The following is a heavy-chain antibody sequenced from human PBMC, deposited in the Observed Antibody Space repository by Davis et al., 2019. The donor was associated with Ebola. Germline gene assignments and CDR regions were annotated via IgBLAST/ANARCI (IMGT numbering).Heavy chain of an antibody. CDR3: ARPGEVLQGFDI. J-gene: IGHJ3*02. V-gene: IGHV3-23*01. CDR2: ISGSGGST. CDR1: GCTFSSYA. Sequence: AGSLSLSCAASGCTFSSYAMSWVRQAPGKGLEWVSTISGSGGSTYYADSVKRRFTISRDTSKNTLYLQMNSLRAEDTAVYYCARPGEVLQGFDIWGQGTMVTVSS. D-gene: IGHD1-26*01.